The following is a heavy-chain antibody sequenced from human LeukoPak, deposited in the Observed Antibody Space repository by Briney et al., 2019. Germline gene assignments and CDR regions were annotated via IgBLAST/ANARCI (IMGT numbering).Heavy chain of an antibody. CDR3: ARVGELWLYYFDY. Sequence: GGSLRLSCTASGFTFGDYAMSWFRQAPGKGLKWVGFIRSKAYGGTTEYAASVKGRFTISRDDSKSNAYLQMNSLKTEDTAVYYCARVGELWLYYFDYWGQGTLVAVSS. CDR2: IRSKAYGGTT. D-gene: IGHD5-18*01. J-gene: IGHJ4*02. V-gene: IGHV3-49*03. CDR1: GFTFGDYA.